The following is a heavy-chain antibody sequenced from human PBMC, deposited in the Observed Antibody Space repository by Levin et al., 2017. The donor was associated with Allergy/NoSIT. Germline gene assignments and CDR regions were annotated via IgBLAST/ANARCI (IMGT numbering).Heavy chain of an antibody. CDR1: GGTFSSYA. Sequence: SVKVSCKASGGTFSSYAISWVRQAPGQGLEWMGGIIPIFGTANYAQKFQGRVTITADKSTSTAYMELSSLRSEDTAVYYCASSTFCGGDCFWFDPWGQGTLVTVSS. J-gene: IGHJ5*02. CDR2: IIPIFGTA. CDR3: ASSTFCGGDCFWFDP. V-gene: IGHV1-69*06. D-gene: IGHD2-21*02.